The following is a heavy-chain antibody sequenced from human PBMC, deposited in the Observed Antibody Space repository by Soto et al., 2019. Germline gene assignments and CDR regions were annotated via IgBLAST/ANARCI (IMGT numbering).Heavy chain of an antibody. D-gene: IGHD5-18*01. V-gene: IGHV3-30-3*01. J-gene: IGHJ3*02. Sequence: QVQLVESGGGVVQPGRSLRLSCAASGFTFSSYAMHWVRQAPGKGLEWVAVISYDGSNKYYADSVKGRITVSRDNSKNTLYLQMNSLRAEDTAVYYCARSNSYAKGMGAFDIWGQGTMVTVSS. CDR2: ISYDGSNK. CDR3: ARSNSYAKGMGAFDI. CDR1: GFTFSSYA.